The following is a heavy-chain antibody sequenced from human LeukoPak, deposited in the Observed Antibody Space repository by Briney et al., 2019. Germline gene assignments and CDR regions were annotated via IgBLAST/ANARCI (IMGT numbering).Heavy chain of an antibody. J-gene: IGHJ5*02. CDR2: ISGSGGST. CDR3: AKRNVVVPAAMLGKNWFDP. V-gene: IGHV3-23*01. CDR1: GFTFSSYA. D-gene: IGHD2-2*01. Sequence: GGSLRLSCAASGFTFSSYAMSWVRQAPGKGLEWVSAISGSGGSTYYADSVKGRFTISRDNSKNTLYLQMNSLRAEDTAVYYCAKRNVVVPAAMLGKNWFDPWGQGTLVTVSS.